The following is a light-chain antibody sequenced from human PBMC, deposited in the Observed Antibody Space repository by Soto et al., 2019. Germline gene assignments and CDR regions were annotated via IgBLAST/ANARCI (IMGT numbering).Light chain of an antibody. J-gene: IGKJ3*01. CDR1: QTVDSSY. CDR3: QQYGTSSFT. CDR2: GAS. V-gene: IGKV3-20*01. Sequence: EIVLTQSPGTLSLFPGERATLSCRASQTVDSSYLAWYQQRPRQAPRLLIYGASSSATGIPDRFSGSGSGTEFTLTISRLEPEDLAVYFCQQYGTSSFTLGPGTKVNIK.